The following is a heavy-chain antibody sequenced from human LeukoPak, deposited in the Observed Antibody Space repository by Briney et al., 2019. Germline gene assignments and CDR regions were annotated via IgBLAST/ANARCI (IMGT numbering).Heavy chain of an antibody. CDR3: ARAAYSSSWYDY. D-gene: IGHD6-13*01. Sequence: GGSLRLSCAASGFTFSSYAMHWVRQAPGKGLEYVSAISSNGGSTYYANSVKGRFTISRDNSKNTLYLQMGSLRAEDMAVYYCARAAYSSSWYDYWGQGTLVTVSS. CDR2: ISSNGGST. J-gene: IGHJ4*02. CDR1: GFTFSSYA. V-gene: IGHV3-64*01.